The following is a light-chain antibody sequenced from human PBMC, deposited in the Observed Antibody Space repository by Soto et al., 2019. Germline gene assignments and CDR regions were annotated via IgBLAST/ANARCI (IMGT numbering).Light chain of an antibody. V-gene: IGLV2-23*01. J-gene: IGLJ1*01. CDR1: TSNVGSYNL. Sequence: QSALTQPASVSGSPGQSITISCTGTTSNVGSYNLVSWYQQHPGKAPELMIYEGSKRPSGVSTRFSGSKSGNTASLTISGLQAEDEADYYCCSYAGNTYVFGTGTKGTVL. CDR2: EGS. CDR3: CSYAGNTYV.